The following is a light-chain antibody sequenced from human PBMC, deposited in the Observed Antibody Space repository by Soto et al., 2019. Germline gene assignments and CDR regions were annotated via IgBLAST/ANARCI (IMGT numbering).Light chain of an antibody. CDR3: QQYDRWPLT. CDR1: QSVCSK. CDR2: DAS. J-gene: IGKJ4*01. Sequence: EIVMTQSPDTLSVSPGERATLFCRASQSVCSKLAWYQQKPGQAPRLLIYDASTRATGIPARFSGSGSGTEFTLTISSLQSEDFEVYYCQQYDRWPLTFGGGAKVEIK. V-gene: IGKV3-15*01.